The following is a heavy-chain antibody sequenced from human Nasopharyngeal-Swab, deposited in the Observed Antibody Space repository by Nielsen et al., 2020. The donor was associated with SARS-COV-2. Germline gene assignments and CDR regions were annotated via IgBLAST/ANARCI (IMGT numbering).Heavy chain of an antibody. V-gene: IGHV4-61*01. J-gene: IGHJ4*02. Sequence: SETLSLTCTVSGGSVSSGSYYWSWIRQPPGKGLEWIGYIYYSGSTNYNPSLKSRVTISGDTSKNQFSLKLNSLTAADTAVYYCARGVVTRTNGVWVDCWGQGTLVTVSS. D-gene: IGHD2-8*01. CDR1: GGSVSSGSYY. CDR2: IYYSGST. CDR3: ARGVVTRTNGVWVDC.